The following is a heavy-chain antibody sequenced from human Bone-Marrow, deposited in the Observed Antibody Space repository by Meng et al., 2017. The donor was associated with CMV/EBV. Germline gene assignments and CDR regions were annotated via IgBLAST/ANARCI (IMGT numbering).Heavy chain of an antibody. CDR2: IQVIGHT. V-gene: IGHV4-4*07. CDR1: GASIKNYN. J-gene: IGHJ4*02. Sequence: QWQIKEPGPGLVKPSETLSPPCIVSGASIKNYNWNWVRQPAGQGLEWIGLIQVIGHTVYNPSLKSRVTVSLDASKNQFSLTLNSVTAADTATYYCAGSRPGGGACDYWGQGILVTVSS. CDR3: AGSRPGGGACDY. D-gene: IGHD3-16*01.